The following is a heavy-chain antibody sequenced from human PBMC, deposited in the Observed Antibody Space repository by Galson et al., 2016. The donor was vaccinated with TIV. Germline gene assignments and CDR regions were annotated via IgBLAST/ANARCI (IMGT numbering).Heavy chain of an antibody. J-gene: IGHJ4*02. CDR1: GDSLSDLS. CDR3: ASVAWFPGLSLDN. CDR2: FDPEQHKK. Sequence: SVKVSCKVSGDSLSDLSMHWVRQAPGKGLEWMAGFDPEQHKKIYAQKLEGRVTLTDYTSTDTAFLELSSLSFEDTAVYYCASVAWFPGLSLDNWGQGTLVIVSS. D-gene: IGHD2/OR15-2a*01. V-gene: IGHV1-24*01.